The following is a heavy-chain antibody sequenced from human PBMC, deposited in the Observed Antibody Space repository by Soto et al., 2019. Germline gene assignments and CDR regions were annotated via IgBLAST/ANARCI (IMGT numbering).Heavy chain of an antibody. V-gene: IGHV3-23*01. J-gene: IGHJ6*02. CDR3: AKRMARKRTAMANYYGMDV. D-gene: IGHD5-18*01. CDR1: GFTFSSYA. CDR2: ISGSGGST. Sequence: GGSLRLSCAASGFTFSSYAMSWVRQAPGKWLEWVSAISGSGGSTYYADSVKGRFTISRDNSKNTLYLQMNSLRAEDTAVYYCAKRMARKRTAMANYYGMDVWGQGTTVTVSS.